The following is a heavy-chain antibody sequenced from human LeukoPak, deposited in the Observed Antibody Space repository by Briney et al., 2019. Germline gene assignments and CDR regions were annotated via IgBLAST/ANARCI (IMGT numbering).Heavy chain of an antibody. V-gene: IGHV3-11*01. J-gene: IGHJ4*02. Sequence: GGSLRLSCAASGFTFSDYYMSWIRQAPGKGLEWVSYISSSGSTIYYADSVKGRFTISRDNAKNSLYLQMNSLRAEDTAVYYCARGPPPGATAYGVVDYWGQGTLVTVSS. CDR3: ARGPPPGATAYGVVDY. D-gene: IGHD3-10*01. CDR2: ISSSGSTI. CDR1: GFTFSDYY.